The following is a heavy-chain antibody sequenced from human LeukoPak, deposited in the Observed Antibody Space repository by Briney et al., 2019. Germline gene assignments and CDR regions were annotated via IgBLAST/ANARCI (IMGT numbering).Heavy chain of an antibody. Sequence: GRSLRLSCAASGFTFSSYGMHWVRQAPGKGLEWVAVISYDGSNKYYADSVKGRFTISRDNSKNTLYLQMNSLRAEDTAVYYCAKKDDFWSGPDYWGQGTLVTVSS. CDR2: ISYDGSNK. V-gene: IGHV3-30*18. CDR1: GFTFSSYG. J-gene: IGHJ4*02. D-gene: IGHD3-3*01. CDR3: AKKDDFWSGPDY.